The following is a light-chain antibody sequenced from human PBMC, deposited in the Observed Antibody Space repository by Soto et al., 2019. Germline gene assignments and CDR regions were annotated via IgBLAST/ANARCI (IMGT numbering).Light chain of an antibody. V-gene: IGLV2-8*01. Sequence: QSALTQPPSASGSPGQSVTISCTGTSSDVGGYNYVSWYQQHPGKAPKLMIYEVSKRPSGVPDRFSGSKSGNTASLTVSGRQAEDEADYYCSSYAGSNNFGVFGTGTKLTV. CDR3: SSYAGSNNFGV. CDR1: SSDVGGYNY. CDR2: EVS. J-gene: IGLJ1*01.